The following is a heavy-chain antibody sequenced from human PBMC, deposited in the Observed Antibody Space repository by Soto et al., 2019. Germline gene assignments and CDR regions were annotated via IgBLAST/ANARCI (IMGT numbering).Heavy chain of an antibody. CDR1: NGPFSGYY. CDR3: ARGGLSSSWYNWFDT. J-gene: IGHJ5*02. V-gene: IGHV4-34*01. D-gene: IGHD6-13*01. Sequence: SETLSLTCAVYNGPFSGYYWTWIRQSPGGGLEWIGEINYGGATKYNSSLKSRVAISLDTSKSQFSLNLTSVTAADTAVYYCARGGLSSSWYNWFDTWGQGTLVTVSS. CDR2: INYGGAT.